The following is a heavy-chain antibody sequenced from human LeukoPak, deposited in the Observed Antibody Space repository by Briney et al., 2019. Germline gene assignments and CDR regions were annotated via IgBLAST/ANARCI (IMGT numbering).Heavy chain of an antibody. CDR1: GYTFTDYN. CDR2: INPKSGGT. V-gene: IGHV1-2*02. D-gene: IGHD6-19*01. J-gene: IGHJ4*02. Sequence: WASVKVSCKASGYTFTDYNLHWVRQAPGEGVEWMGWINPKSGGTKFAQKHQGGVTMTADTSIDTAYLELSNLKSDDTAIYYCARSSSGWPLYFDCWGQGTLVTVSS. CDR3: ARSSSGWPLYFDC.